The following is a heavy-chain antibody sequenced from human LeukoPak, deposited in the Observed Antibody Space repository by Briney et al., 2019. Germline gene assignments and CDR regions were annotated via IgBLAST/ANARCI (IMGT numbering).Heavy chain of an antibody. Sequence: GGSLRLSCVASGFTFSNYGMHWVRQAPGKGLEWVAVISYDGSNKYYGDSVKGRFAISRDNSKNTLYLQMNKLRAEDTPVYYCAKVAPSSRSLLDYWGQGTLVTVSS. CDR1: GFTFSNYG. V-gene: IGHV3-30*18. CDR2: ISYDGSNK. CDR3: AKVAPSSRSLLDY. J-gene: IGHJ4*02. D-gene: IGHD6-6*01.